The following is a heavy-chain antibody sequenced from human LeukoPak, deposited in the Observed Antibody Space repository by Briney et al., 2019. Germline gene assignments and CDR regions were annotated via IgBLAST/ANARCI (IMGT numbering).Heavy chain of an antibody. D-gene: IGHD5-18*01. Sequence: SQTLSLTCTVSGGSISSGGYYWSWIRQHPGKGLEWIGYIYYSGSTNYNPSLKSRVTISVDTSKNQFSLKLSSVTAADTAVYYCARGGNSYGYDWFDPWGQGTLVTVSS. CDR2: IYYSGST. J-gene: IGHJ5*02. CDR1: GGSISSGGYY. CDR3: ARGGNSYGYDWFDP. V-gene: IGHV4-31*03.